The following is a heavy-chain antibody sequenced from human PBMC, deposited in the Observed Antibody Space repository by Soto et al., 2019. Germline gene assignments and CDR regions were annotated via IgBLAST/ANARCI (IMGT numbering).Heavy chain of an antibody. Sequence: QVQLVESGGGVVQPGRSLRLSCAASGFTFSSYAMHWVRQAPGKGLEWVAVISYDGSNKYYADSVKGRFTISRDNSKNTLYLQMNSLRAEDTAVYYCTTDRYIWGQGTLVTVSS. CDR1: GFTFSSYA. CDR3: TTDRYI. J-gene: IGHJ4*02. D-gene: IGHD1-26*01. V-gene: IGHV3-30-3*01. CDR2: ISYDGSNK.